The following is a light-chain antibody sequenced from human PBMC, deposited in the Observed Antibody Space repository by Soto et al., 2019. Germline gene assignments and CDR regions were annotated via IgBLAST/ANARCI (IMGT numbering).Light chain of an antibody. CDR2: GNS. V-gene: IGLV1-40*01. J-gene: IGLJ3*02. Sequence: QSVLTQPLSVSGAPGQRVTISCTGSSSNIGAGYDVKWYQQLPGTAPKLLIYGNSHRPSGVPDRFSGSKSGTSASLAITGLQAEDEADYYCQSYDSSLSGWVFGGGTKLTVL. CDR1: SSNIGAGYD. CDR3: QSYDSSLSGWV.